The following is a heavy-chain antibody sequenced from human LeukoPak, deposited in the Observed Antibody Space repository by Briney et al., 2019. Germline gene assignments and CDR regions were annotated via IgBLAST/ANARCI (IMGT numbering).Heavy chain of an antibody. Sequence: GGSLRLSCAASGFTFSSHGMSWVRQAPGKGLGWVSPIDSTGFYTYYPDSVKGRFSISRDNSKNTLYLQMNSLRVEDTAVYYCAKDRPGSTVTSPPSYWGQGTLVTVSS. CDR3: AKDRPGSTVTSPPSY. D-gene: IGHD4-17*01. J-gene: IGHJ4*02. V-gene: IGHV3-23*05. CDR1: GFTFSSHG. CDR2: IDSTGFYT.